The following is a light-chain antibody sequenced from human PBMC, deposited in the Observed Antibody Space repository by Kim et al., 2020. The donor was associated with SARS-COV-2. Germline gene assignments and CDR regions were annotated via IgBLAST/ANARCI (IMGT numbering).Light chain of an antibody. CDR2: KAS. V-gene: IGKV1-5*03. CDR3: QQYETYSRT. J-gene: IGKJ2*01. CDR1: QSINTW. Sequence: DIQMTQSPSTLSASVGDRVTITCRASQSINTWLAWYQQKPGKAPKALFYKASTLESGVPSRFSGSGSGTEFILTISSLQPDDFATYFCQQYETYSRTFGQGTKLEI.